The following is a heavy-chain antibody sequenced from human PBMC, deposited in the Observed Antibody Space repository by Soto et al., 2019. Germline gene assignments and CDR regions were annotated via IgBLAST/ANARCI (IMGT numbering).Heavy chain of an antibody. D-gene: IGHD3-10*01. Sequence: EVQLVESGGGLVQPGRSLRLSCAASGFTFDDYAMHWVRQAPGKGLEWVSGISWNSDSIGYGDSVKGRFTISRDNAKNSLYLQMNSLRPEDTALYYCAKDMSDYYGSGTYQEGLDVWGQGTRVTVSS. CDR3: AKDMSDYYGSGTYQEGLDV. V-gene: IGHV3-9*01. CDR2: ISWNSDSI. CDR1: GFTFDDYA. J-gene: IGHJ3*01.